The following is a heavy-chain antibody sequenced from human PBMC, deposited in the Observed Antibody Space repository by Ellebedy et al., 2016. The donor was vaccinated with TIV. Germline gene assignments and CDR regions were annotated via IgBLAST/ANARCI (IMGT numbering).Heavy chain of an antibody. CDR2: ISPSGDGT. J-gene: IGHJ4*02. Sequence: ASVKVSCXASGYYFTSYYMNWVRQAPGQGLEWLGRISPSGDGTSYAHKFQGRFTMTTDTSTNTVYLELSSLSSEDTAFYYCARNLYGIPTVNYFDSWGQGTLVTVSS. D-gene: IGHD3-16*01. V-gene: IGHV1-46*01. CDR1: GYYFTSYY. CDR3: ARNLYGIPTVNYFDS.